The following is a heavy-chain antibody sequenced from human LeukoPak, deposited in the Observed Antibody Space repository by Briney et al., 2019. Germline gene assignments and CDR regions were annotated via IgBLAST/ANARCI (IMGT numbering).Heavy chain of an antibody. Sequence: ASVKVSCKVSGYTLTELSMHWVRQAPGQGLEWMGWINPNSGGTNYAQKFQGRVTMTRDTSISTAYMELSRLRSDDTAVYYCATLEYSSSSGDYWGQGTLVTVSS. CDR2: INPNSGGT. J-gene: IGHJ4*02. V-gene: IGHV1-2*02. CDR3: ATLEYSSSSGDY. D-gene: IGHD6-6*01. CDR1: GYTLTELS.